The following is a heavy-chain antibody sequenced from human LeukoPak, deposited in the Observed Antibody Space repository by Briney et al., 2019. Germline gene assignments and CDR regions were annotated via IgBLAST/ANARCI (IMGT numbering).Heavy chain of an antibody. CDR1: GYSFTSYH. Sequence: ASVKVSCKASGYSFTSYHIHWVRQAPGQGLEWMGIINPSGGSTTYAQKFQGRVTMTRDTSTSTAYMELRSLRSDDTAVYYCARLRQLTYYYYYYGMDVWGQGTTVTVSS. J-gene: IGHJ6*02. CDR3: ARLRQLTYYYYYYGMDV. CDR2: INPSGGST. D-gene: IGHD6-13*01. V-gene: IGHV1-46*01.